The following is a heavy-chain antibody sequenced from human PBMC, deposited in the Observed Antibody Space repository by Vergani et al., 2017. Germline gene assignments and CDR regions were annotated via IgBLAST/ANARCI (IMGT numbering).Heavy chain of an antibody. CDR2: IWYDGSNK. CDR3: AREDISLTVEGANYMDI. D-gene: IGHD3-22*01. V-gene: IGHV3-33*01. J-gene: IGHJ6*03. Sequence: QVQLVESGGGVVQPGRSLRLSCAASGFTFSSYGMHWVRQAPGKGLEWVAVIWYDGSNKYYADSVKGRFTISRDNSKNTLYLQMNSLRAEDTAVYYCAREDISLTVEGANYMDIWGKGTTVTVSS. CDR1: GFTFSSYG.